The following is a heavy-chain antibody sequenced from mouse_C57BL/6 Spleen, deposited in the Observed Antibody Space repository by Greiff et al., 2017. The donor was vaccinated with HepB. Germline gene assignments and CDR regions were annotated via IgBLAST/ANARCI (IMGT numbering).Heavy chain of an antibody. CDR2: ISDGGSYT. J-gene: IGHJ2*01. D-gene: IGHD2-5*01. CDR1: GFTFSSYA. CDR3: ARDRTIVTYYYFDY. V-gene: IGHV5-4*01. Sequence: EVQLVESGGGLVKPGGSLKLSCAASGFTFSSYAMSWVRQTPEKRLEWVATISDGGSYTYYPDNVKGRFTISRDNAKNNLYLQMSHLKSEDTAMYYCARDRTIVTYYYFDYWGQGTTLTVSS.